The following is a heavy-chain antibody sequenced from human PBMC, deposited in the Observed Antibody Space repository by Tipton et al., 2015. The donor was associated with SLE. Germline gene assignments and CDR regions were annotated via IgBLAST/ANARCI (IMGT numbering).Heavy chain of an antibody. J-gene: IGHJ4*01. CDR2: VYSGGNT. CDR3: AIPTVGATGGFDS. D-gene: IGHD1-26*01. Sequence: LRLSCTVSGGSISSSPYYWAWIRQPPGKGLEWIGTVYSGGNTYHISSLKTRVTISVDTSRNQFSLKLTSVTAADTAVYYCAIPTVGATGGFDSWGHGTLVIVSS. V-gene: IGHV4-39*07. CDR1: GGSISSSPYY.